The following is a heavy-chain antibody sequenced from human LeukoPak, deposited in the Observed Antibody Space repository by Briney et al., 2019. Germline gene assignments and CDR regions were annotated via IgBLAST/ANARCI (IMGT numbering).Heavy chain of an antibody. J-gene: IGHJ4*02. Sequence: PGRSLRLSCVVSGFTFSSYGMHWVRQAPGKGLEWVAVISYDGSNKYYADSVKGRFTISIDNSKNTLYLQMNSLRAEDTAVYYCAKRGYYYDSSGYYSRTYFDYWGQGTLVIVSS. V-gene: IGHV3-30*18. CDR3: AKRGYYYDSSGYYSRTYFDY. CDR2: ISYDGSNK. CDR1: GFTFSSYG. D-gene: IGHD3-22*01.